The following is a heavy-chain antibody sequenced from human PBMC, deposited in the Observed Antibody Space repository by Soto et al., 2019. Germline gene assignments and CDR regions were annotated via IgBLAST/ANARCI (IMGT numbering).Heavy chain of an antibody. CDR1: GFSVSDNY. CDR2: IYIGGDT. J-gene: IGHJ3*02. D-gene: IGHD5-12*01. Sequence: EAQVVESGGMLVQPGGSLRLSCAASGFSVSDNYIRWVRQAPGKWLEWVSVIYIGGDTYYADSVKGRFAMSRDNSKNTVFLQMESLRVEDTAIYYCARGGSDDPFDMWGQVTMVTVSS. V-gene: IGHV3-66*01. CDR3: ARGGSDDPFDM.